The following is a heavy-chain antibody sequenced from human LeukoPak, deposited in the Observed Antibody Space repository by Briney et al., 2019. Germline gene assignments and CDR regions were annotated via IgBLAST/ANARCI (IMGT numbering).Heavy chain of an antibody. CDR2: INTGNGNT. CDR3: ARVPLSDSSGHYYPH. Sequence: ASVKVSCKTSGYTFTNYGMHWVRQAPRQSLEWMGWINTGNGNTKSSQKFQDRVALTRDTSASTAYMELNSLSSEDTAVYYCARVPLSDSSGHYYPHWGQGTLVTVSS. V-gene: IGHV1-3*04. J-gene: IGHJ1*01. D-gene: IGHD3-22*01. CDR1: GYTFTNYG.